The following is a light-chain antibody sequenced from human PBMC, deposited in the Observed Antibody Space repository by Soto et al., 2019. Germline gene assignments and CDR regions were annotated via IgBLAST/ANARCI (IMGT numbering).Light chain of an antibody. Sequence: VLTQSPGTLSLSPGERATLSCRASQSVSSSYLAWYQQKPGQAPTLLIYGASSRATGIPDRFSGSGSGTDFTLTISRLEPEDFAVYYCQQYGSSPYTFGQGTKLAIK. J-gene: IGKJ2*01. CDR2: GAS. V-gene: IGKV3-20*01. CDR1: QSVSSSY. CDR3: QQYGSSPYT.